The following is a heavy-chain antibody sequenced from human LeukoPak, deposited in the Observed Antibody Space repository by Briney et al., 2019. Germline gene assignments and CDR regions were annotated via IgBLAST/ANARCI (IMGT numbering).Heavy chain of an antibody. CDR1: GFTFSRYG. V-gene: IGHV3-30*18. D-gene: IGHD6-6*01. Sequence: GGSLRLSCAASGFTFSRYGMHWVRQAPGKGLEWAAVISYDGSNKYYADSVKGRFTISRDNSKNTLYLQMNSLRAEDTAVYYCAKDKYSSSSYGMDDWGQGTTVIVSS. CDR3: AKDKYSSSSYGMDD. J-gene: IGHJ6*02. CDR2: ISYDGSNK.